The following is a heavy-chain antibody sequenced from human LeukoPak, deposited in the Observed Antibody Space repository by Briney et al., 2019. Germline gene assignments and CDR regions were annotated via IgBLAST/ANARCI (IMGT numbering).Heavy chain of an antibody. D-gene: IGHD4-11*01. CDR1: GGSINGYY. Sequence: SETLSLTCTVSGGSINGYYWSLIRQPPGKGLEWIGYIYYSGSTNYNPSLKSRVTISIDTSKNQFSLKLTSVTAADTAVYYCARGEALYSNYGFDYWGQGTLVPVSS. V-gene: IGHV4-59*01. J-gene: IGHJ4*02. CDR3: ARGEALYSNYGFDY. CDR2: IYYSGST.